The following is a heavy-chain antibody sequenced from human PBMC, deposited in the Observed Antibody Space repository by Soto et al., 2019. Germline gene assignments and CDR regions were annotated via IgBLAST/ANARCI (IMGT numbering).Heavy chain of an antibody. Sequence: QVQLQASGPGLVKPSETLSLTCNVSGGSINGYYWNWIRQSPGKGLEWIGFIYYSGNTNYNPSLRSRVTMSVDTSKNQFSLQLNSVTPADSAVYFCARRACGDLSYFDSWGQGSLVTVSS. D-gene: IGHD3-10*01. CDR1: GGSINGYY. CDR3: ARRACGDLSYFDS. CDR2: IYYSGNT. J-gene: IGHJ4*02. V-gene: IGHV4-59*01.